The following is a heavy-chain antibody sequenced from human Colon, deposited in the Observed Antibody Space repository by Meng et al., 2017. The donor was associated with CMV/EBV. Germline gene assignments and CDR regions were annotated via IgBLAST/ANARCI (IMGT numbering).Heavy chain of an antibody. Sequence: ASVKVSCKASGYTFTSYDINWVRQATGQGLEWMGWMNPNSGNTGYAQKFQSRVTMTRNTSISTAYMELSSLRSEDTAVYYCARARAAPYNWFDPWGQGTLVTVSS. J-gene: IGHJ5*02. CDR2: MNPNSGNT. CDR1: GYTFTSYD. CDR3: ARARAAPYNWFDP. V-gene: IGHV1-8*01. D-gene: IGHD2-15*01.